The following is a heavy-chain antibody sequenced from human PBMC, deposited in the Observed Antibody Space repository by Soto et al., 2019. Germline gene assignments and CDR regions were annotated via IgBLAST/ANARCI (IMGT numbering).Heavy chain of an antibody. V-gene: IGHV5-51*01. D-gene: IGHD2-2*03. CDR1: GYSFISYL. CDR2: FYPGDSTS. Sequence: PGESLKISFKTSGYSFISYLVSWVRQKPVKGLEWMGTFYPGDSTSTYSPSFQGQVTISVDKSISTAYLHLSSLKASDTAMYYCARIIGYCRNNDCYWTFDIWGQGTTVAVSS. J-gene: IGHJ3*02. CDR3: ARIIGYCRNNDCYWTFDI.